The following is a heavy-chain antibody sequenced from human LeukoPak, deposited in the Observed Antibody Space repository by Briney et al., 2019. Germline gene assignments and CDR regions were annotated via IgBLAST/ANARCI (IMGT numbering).Heavy chain of an antibody. CDR1: GFTFSSYW. J-gene: IGHJ4*02. D-gene: IGHD3-22*01. Sequence: GGSLRLSCAASGFTFSSYWMTWVRQAPGKGLEWVANIKQDGSKKNYVDSVKGRFTISRDNAKNSLYLQMNSLRAEDTAVYYCATPLEYYDSSGYHQGGDWGQGTLVTVSS. CDR3: ATPLEYYDSSGYHQGGD. V-gene: IGHV3-7*03. CDR2: IKQDGSKK.